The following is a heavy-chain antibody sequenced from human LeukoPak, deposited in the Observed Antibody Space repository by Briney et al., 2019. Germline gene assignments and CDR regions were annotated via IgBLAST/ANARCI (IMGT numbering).Heavy chain of an antibody. V-gene: IGHV1-69*06. Sequence: SVKVSCKASGGTFSSYAISWARQAPGQGLEWMGGIIPIFGTANYAQKFQGRVTMTEDTSTDTAYMELSSLRSEDTAVYYCATASSLGRVGWFDPWGQGTLVTVSS. CDR2: IIPIFGTA. CDR3: ATASSLGRVGWFDP. J-gene: IGHJ5*02. D-gene: IGHD2-2*01. CDR1: GGTFSSYA.